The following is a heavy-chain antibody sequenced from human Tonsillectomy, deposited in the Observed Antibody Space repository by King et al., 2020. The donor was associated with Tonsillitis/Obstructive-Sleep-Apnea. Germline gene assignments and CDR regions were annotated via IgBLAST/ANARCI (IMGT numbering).Heavy chain of an antibody. CDR3: ARDLCGGDCLHDAFDI. Sequence: VQLVESGGGVVRPGGSLRLSCAASGLTCDDYSMSWVRHAPGKRLEGGSGINYKGVGTDYADSVKGRFTISRDNAKNSLYLQMNSLRAEDTALYYCARDLCGGDCLHDAFDIWGQGTMVTVSS. D-gene: IGHD2-21*01. CDR2: INYKGVGT. J-gene: IGHJ3*02. CDR1: GLTCDDYS. V-gene: IGHV3-20*04.